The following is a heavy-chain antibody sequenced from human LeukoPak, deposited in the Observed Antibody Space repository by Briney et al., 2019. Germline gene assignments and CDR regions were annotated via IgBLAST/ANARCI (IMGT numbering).Heavy chain of an antibody. CDR1: GFTFSSYW. Sequence: GGSLRLSCAASGFTFSSYWMSWFRQAPGKGLEWVGFIRSKAYGGTTEYAASVKGRFTISRDDSKSIAYLQMNSLKTEDTAVYYCTRAGQQLVRFDPWGQGTLVTVSS. J-gene: IGHJ5*02. D-gene: IGHD6-13*01. CDR3: TRAGQQLVRFDP. CDR2: IRSKAYGGTT. V-gene: IGHV3-49*03.